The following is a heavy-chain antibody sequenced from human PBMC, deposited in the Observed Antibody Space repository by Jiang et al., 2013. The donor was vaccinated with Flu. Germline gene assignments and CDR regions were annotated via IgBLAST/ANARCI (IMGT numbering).Heavy chain of an antibody. V-gene: IGHV1-8*02. D-gene: IGHD1-7*01. J-gene: IGHJ6*02. CDR3: ARAVELNDYYYYGMDV. CDR1: GSTLTGYH. Sequence: PGASVKVSCKASGSTLTGYHIHWVRQAPGQGLEWMGWMNPNSGNTGYAQKFQGRVTMTRNTSISTAYMELSSLRSEDTAVYYCARAVELNDYYYYGMDVWGQGTTVTVSS. CDR2: MNPNSGNT.